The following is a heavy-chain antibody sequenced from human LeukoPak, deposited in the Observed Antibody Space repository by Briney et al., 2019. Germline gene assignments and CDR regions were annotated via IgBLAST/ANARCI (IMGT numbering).Heavy chain of an antibody. V-gene: IGHV4-59*01. D-gene: IGHD4-17*01. CDR3: ARDPSYGDDAFDI. CDR1: GGSISSYY. Sequence: PSETLSLTCTVSGGSISSYYWSWIRQPPGQGLEWIGYIYYSGSTNYNPSLKSRVTISVDTSKNQFSLKWSSVTAADTAVYYCARDPSYGDDAFDIWGQGTMVTVSS. CDR2: IYYSGST. J-gene: IGHJ3*02.